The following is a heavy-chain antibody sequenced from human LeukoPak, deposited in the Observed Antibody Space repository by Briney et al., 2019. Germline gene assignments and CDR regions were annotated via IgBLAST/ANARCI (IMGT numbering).Heavy chain of an antibody. J-gene: IGHJ4*02. D-gene: IGHD2-21*02. CDR2: LSYDGSNK. CDR1: GFTFSSYD. V-gene: IGHV3-30-3*01. Sequence: GGSLTLSCAASGFTFSSYDMHWVRQAPGKGLDWVAVLSYDGSNKYYADSVKGRFTISRDNSKNTLYLQMNSLRADDSAVYYCARDKRHLVVVTSPVSYFDYWGQGTLVSVSS. CDR3: ARDKRHLVVVTSPVSYFDY.